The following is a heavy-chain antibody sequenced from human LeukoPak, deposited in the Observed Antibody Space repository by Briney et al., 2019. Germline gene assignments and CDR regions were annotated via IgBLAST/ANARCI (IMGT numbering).Heavy chain of an antibody. Sequence: PSETLSLTCTVSGYSISSGYYWGWIRQPPGKGLEWIGSIYHSGSTYYNPSLKSRVTISVDTSKNQFSLKLSSVTAADTAVYYCARGVTWGWYFDYWGQGTLVTVSS. CDR1: GYSISSGYY. CDR2: IYHSGST. CDR3: ARGVTWGWYFDY. V-gene: IGHV4-38-2*02. D-gene: IGHD6-19*01. J-gene: IGHJ4*02.